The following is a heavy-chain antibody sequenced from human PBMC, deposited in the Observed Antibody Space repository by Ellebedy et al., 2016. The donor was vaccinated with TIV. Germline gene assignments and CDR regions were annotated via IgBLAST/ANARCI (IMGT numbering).Heavy chain of an antibody. CDR1: GFTFSSYG. V-gene: IGHV3-33*07. CDR2: IWFDGSNE. Sequence: PGGSLRLSCAASGFTFSSYGMYWVRQTPGKGLEYVAFIWFDGSNEYYEDSVKGRFTISRDNSKNTLYLQMNSLRAEDTAAYYCERQCQQLTRPFGMDVWGQGTTVTVSS. J-gene: IGHJ6*02. CDR3: ERQCQQLTRPFGMDV. D-gene: IGHD6-13*01.